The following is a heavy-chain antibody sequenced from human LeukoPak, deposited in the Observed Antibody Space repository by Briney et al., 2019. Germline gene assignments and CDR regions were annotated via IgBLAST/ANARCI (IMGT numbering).Heavy chain of an antibody. CDR2: IYHSGST. CDR1: GGSISSGGYS. D-gene: IGHD3-16*01. J-gene: IGHJ4*02. Sequence: SETLSLTCAVSGGSISSGGYSWSWIRQPPGKGLEWIGYIYHSGSTYYNPSLKSRVTISVDRSKNQFSLKLSSVTAADTAVYYCARVLPSYTLDYWGQGTLVTVSS. CDR3: ARVLPSYTLDY. V-gene: IGHV4-30-2*01.